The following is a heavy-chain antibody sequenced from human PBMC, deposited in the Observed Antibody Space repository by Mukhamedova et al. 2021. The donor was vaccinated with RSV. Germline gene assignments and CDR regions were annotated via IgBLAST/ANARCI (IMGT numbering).Heavy chain of an antibody. Sequence: APGKGLEWVSYISSSSSGNVIHYADSVKGRFTISRDDAKNSVSLQMSSVRAEDTAVYYCARVRTTSWSTFDYWGQGTLVTVSS. V-gene: IGHV3-48*03. D-gene: IGHD2-2*01. CDR2: ISSSSSGNVI. J-gene: IGHJ4*02. CDR3: ARVRTTSWSTFDY.